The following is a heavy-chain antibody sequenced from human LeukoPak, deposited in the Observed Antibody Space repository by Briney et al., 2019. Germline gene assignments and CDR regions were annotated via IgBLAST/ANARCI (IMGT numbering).Heavy chain of an antibody. CDR2: ISYDGNNE. J-gene: IGHJ4*02. CDR3: AKDDDFGAAAGPACY. Sequence: PGRSLRLSCVASGFTFSAYAMHWVRQAPGKGLEWVAIISYDGNNEYYADSVKGRFSISRDNSKNTLYLQMNSLRAEDTAVYYCAKDDDFGAAAGPACYWGQGTLVTVSS. CDR1: GFTFSAYA. V-gene: IGHV3-30-3*01. D-gene: IGHD6-13*01.